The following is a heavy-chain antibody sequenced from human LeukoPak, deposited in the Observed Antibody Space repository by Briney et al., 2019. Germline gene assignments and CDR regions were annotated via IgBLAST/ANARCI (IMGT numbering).Heavy chain of an antibody. J-gene: IGHJ3*01. V-gene: IGHV4-59*01. D-gene: IGHD3-16*01. CDR3: AGIKGGGGSFDV. Sequence: SETLSLTCTVSGGSIRSYYWSWIRQPPGKGLEWIGYIYYSGSTNYNPSLKSRVTISVDTSKNQLSLKLNSVTAADTAVYYCAGIKGGGGSFDVWGQGTMVTVSS. CDR1: GGSIRSYY. CDR2: IYYSGST.